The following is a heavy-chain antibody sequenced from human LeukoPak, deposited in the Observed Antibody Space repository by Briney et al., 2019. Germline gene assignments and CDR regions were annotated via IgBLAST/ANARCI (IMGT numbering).Heavy chain of an antibody. J-gene: IGHJ4*02. V-gene: IGHV4-61*01. CDR1: GDSVSSGHYY. CDR2: LYDTGST. Sequence: PSETLSLTCNVSGDSVSSGHYYWNWIRQAPGKGLEWIGYLYDTGSTNYNASLKSRVTISRDTSKKQVSLELRSVTAADTAVYYCARGFYDSRGYSEPFDYWGQGTLVTASS. CDR3: ARGFYDSRGYSEPFDY. D-gene: IGHD3-22*01.